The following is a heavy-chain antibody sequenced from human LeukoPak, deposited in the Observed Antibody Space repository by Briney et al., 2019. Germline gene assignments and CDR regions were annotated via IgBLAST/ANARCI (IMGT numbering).Heavy chain of an antibody. J-gene: IGHJ4*02. D-gene: IGHD3-9*01. CDR1: GGSISSGSYY. Sequence: PSQTLSLTCTVSGGSISSGSYYWSWIRQPAGKGLEWIGRIYTSGSTNYNPSLKSRVTISVDTSKNQFSLKLSSVTAADTAVYYCARDGGYDIWTGYRYSIFDYWGQGTLVTVSS. CDR2: IYTSGST. CDR3: ARDGGYDIWTGYRYSIFDY. V-gene: IGHV4-61*02.